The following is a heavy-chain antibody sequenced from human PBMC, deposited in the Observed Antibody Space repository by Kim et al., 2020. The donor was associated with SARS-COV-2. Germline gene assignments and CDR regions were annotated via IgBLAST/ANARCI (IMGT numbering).Heavy chain of an antibody. CDR2: ST. Sequence: STTYAQKFQGRVTMTRDTSTSTVYMELSSLRSEDMAVYYCARASDEAFDIWGQGTMVTVSS. CDR3: ARASDEAFDI. J-gene: IGHJ3*02. V-gene: IGHV1-46*01.